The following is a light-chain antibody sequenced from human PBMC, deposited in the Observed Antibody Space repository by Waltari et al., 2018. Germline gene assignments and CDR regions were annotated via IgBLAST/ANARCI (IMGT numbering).Light chain of an antibody. CDR1: QSVLYNSNHKHY. CDR2: WAS. V-gene: IGKV4-1*01. CDR3: QQYYSTPFT. Sequence: DIVMTQSPDSLAVSLGERATINCKSSQSVLYNSNHKHYLAWYQQKPGQSPKVLIYWASARESGVPDRFSGSGSGTDFTLTISSLQADDVAVYYCQQYYSTPFTFGGGTKVEIK. J-gene: IGKJ4*01.